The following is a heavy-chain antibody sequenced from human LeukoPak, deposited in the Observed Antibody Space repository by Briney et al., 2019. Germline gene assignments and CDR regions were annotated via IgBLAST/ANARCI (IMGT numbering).Heavy chain of an antibody. CDR3: AKGPGLSVAGLDY. V-gene: IGHV3-53*01. D-gene: IGHD6-19*01. J-gene: IGHJ4*02. Sequence: PGGSLRLSCAVSGFTVSSNYMSWVRQAPGKGLEWVSVICSGGSTYYADSVKGRFTISRDNSKNTLCLQMNSLRGEDTAVYYCAKGPGLSVAGLDYWGQGTLVSVSS. CDR2: ICSGGST. CDR1: GFTVSSNY.